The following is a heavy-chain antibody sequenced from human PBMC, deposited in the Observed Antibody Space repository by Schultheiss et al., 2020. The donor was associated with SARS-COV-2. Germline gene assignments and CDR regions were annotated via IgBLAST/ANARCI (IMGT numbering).Heavy chain of an antibody. CDR1: GGSISSYY. CDR3: AREGRMEAVAAVSYGMDV. CDR2: IYYSGST. J-gene: IGHJ6*02. D-gene: IGHD6-19*01. Sequence: SQTLSLTCTVSGGSISSYYWSWIRQPPGKGLEWIGSIYYSGSTYYNPSLKSRVTISVDTSKNQFSLKLSSVTAADTAVYYCAREGRMEAVAAVSYGMDVWGQGTTVTVSS. V-gene: IGHV4-59*12.